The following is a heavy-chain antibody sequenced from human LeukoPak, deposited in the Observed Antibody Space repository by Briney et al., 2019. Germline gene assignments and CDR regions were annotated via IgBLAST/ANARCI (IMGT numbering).Heavy chain of an antibody. J-gene: IGHJ6*02. CDR1: GFTFSSYA. V-gene: IGHV3-30-3*01. Sequence: GRSLRLSCAASGFTFSSYAMHWVRQAPGKGLEWVAVISYDGSNKYYADSVKGRFTISRDNSKNTLYLQMNSLRAEDTAVYYCARDKSYGDNYYYGMDVWGQGTTVTASS. CDR3: ARDKSYGDNYYYGMDV. CDR2: ISYDGSNK. D-gene: IGHD4-17*01.